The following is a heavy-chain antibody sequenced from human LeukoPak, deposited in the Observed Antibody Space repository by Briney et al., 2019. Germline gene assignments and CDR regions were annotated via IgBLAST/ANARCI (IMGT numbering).Heavy chain of an antibody. CDR2: IIPIFGTA. D-gene: IGHD6-6*01. J-gene: IGHJ6*03. Sequence: GASVKVSCKASGGTFSSYAISWVRQAPGQGLEWMGGIIPIFGTANYAQKFQGRVTITTDESTSTAYMELSSLRSEDTAVYYCARDPQFSSSSESLKNRPSYYYYYMDVWGKGTTVTVSS. V-gene: IGHV1-69*05. CDR3: ARDPQFSSSSESLKNRPSYYYYYMDV. CDR1: GGTFSSYA.